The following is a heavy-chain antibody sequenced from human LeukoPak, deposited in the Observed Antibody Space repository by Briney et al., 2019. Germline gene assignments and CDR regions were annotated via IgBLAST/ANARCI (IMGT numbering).Heavy chain of an antibody. V-gene: IGHV4-34*01. Sequence: SETLSLTCAVYGGSFSGYYWSWIRQPPGKGLEWIGEINHSGSTNYNPSLKSRVTISVDTSENQFSLKLSSVTAADTAVYYCARRRRGYCLDYWGQGTLVTVSS. D-gene: IGHD5-18*01. J-gene: IGHJ4*02. CDR1: GGSFSGYY. CDR2: INHSGST. CDR3: ARRRRGYCLDY.